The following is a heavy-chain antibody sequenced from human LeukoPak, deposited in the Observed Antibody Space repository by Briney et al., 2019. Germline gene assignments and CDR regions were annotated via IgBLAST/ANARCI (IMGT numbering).Heavy chain of an antibody. V-gene: IGHV4-34*01. CDR2: INHSGST. J-gene: IGHJ4*02. D-gene: IGHD3-16*02. CDR1: GGSFSGYY. Sequence: PSETLSLTCAVYGGSFSGYYWSWLRQPPGKGLEWIGEINHSGSTNYNPSLKSRVTISVDTSKNQFSLKLSSVTAADTAVYYCARGTRYYDYVWGSYRLDYWGQGTLVTVSS. CDR3: ARGTRYYDYVWGSYRLDY.